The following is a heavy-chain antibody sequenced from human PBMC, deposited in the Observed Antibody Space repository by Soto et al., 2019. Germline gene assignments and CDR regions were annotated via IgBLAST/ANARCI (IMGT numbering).Heavy chain of an antibody. CDR2: IYYSGST. CDR1: GGSVSSGSYY. D-gene: IGHD3-3*01. CDR3: ARGRITIFGVVTPQIDY. Sequence: PSETLSLTCTVSGGSVSSGSYYWSWIRQPPGKGLEWIGYIYYSGSTNYNPSLKSRVTISVDTSKNQFSLKLSSVTAADTAVYYCARGRITIFGVVTPQIDYWGQGTLVTVSS. V-gene: IGHV4-61*01. J-gene: IGHJ4*02.